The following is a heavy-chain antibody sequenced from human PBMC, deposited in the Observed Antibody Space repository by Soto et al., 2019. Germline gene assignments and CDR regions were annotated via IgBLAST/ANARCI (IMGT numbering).Heavy chain of an antibody. CDR2: INTNSGVT. CDR3: ARGVSGWSPFDF. CDR1: GYTFTDYY. D-gene: IGHD6-19*01. V-gene: IGHV1-2*04. J-gene: IGHJ4*02. Sequence: QVPLGQSGAEVKKPGASVKVSCKASGYTFTDYYVHWVRQAPGQGLEWMGWINTNSGVTNFAQKFQGWVTLTRDTSVNTAYRELNRLKSDDTAVFFCARGVSGWSPFDFWGQGTLVTVSS.